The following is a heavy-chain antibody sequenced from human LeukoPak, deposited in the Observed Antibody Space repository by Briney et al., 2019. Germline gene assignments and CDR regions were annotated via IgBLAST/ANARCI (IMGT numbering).Heavy chain of an antibody. J-gene: IGHJ4*02. V-gene: IGHV3-23*01. D-gene: IGHD1-1*01. Sequence: GGSLRLSCTASGFTFSDFAMQWVRQAPGKGLEWVSAISASGSSTFYTDSVQGRFSISRDNAKNTLYLQMNSLRDEDTAIYYCAQRMASTGSYFHYWGQGSLVTVSS. CDR2: ISASGSST. CDR3: AQRMASTGSYFHY. CDR1: GFTFSDFA.